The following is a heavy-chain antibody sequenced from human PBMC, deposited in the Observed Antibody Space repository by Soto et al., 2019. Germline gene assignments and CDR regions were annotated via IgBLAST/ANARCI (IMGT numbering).Heavy chain of an antibody. CDR2: ISGSGGST. J-gene: IGHJ6*02. CDR3: AIPYYDFWSGSYGMDV. V-gene: IGHV3-23*01. D-gene: IGHD3-3*01. CDR1: GLTFSSYA. Sequence: GSLRLSCAASGLTFSSYAMSWVRQAPGKGLEWVSAISGSGGSTYYADSVKGRFTISRDNSKNTLYLQMNSLRAEDTAVYYCAIPYYDFWSGSYGMDVWGQGTTVTVSS.